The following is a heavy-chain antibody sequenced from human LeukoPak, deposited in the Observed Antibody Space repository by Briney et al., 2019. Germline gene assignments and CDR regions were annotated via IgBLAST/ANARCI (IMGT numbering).Heavy chain of an antibody. J-gene: IGHJ4*02. CDR2: IYYSGRT. CDR1: GGSISSYY. V-gene: IGHV4-59*01. Sequence: SETLSLTCSVSGGSISSYYWNWIRQPPGKGLEWIGYIYYSGRTNYSPSLKSRVTISVDTSKNQFSLKLSSVTAADTAVYYCARGGKYRNGYTVTELGSGYFDYWGQGTLVTVSS. D-gene: IGHD5-18*01. CDR3: ARGGKYRNGYTVTELGSGYFDY.